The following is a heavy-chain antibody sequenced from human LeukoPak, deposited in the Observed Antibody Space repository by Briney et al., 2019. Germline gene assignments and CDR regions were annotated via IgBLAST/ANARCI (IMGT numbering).Heavy chain of an antibody. CDR2: MNPDGSAI. J-gene: IGHJ3*02. V-gene: IGHV3-7*01. CDR3: ARDPLNGALDI. Sequence: GGSLRLSCTASGFSFSGSWMSWVRQLPGKGLEWLADMNPDGSAIVYVDSVKGRFTVSRNNAKNSLYLQMDGLRAEDTAVYYCARDPLNGALDIWGQGALVTVAS. CDR1: GFSFSGSW.